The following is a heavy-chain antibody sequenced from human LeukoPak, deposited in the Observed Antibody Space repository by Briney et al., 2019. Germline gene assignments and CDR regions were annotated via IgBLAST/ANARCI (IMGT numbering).Heavy chain of an antibody. J-gene: IGHJ4*02. CDR2: ISSSCSTV. V-gene: IGHV3-48*01. CDR1: GFTFSSYS. D-gene: IGHD2-2*01. Sequence: GGALRLSCAASGFTFSSYSMNWVRQAPGKGLEGVSYISSSCSTVYYADSVKGRFTISRDNAKNSLYLQMNSLRAEDTAVYYCARSFVPAAPYYFDYWGQGTLVTVSS. CDR3: ARSFVPAAPYYFDY.